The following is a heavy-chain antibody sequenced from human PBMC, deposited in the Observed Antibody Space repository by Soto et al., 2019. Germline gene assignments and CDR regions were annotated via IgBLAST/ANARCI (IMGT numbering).Heavy chain of an antibody. J-gene: IGHJ4*02. CDR3: GKVLVAATKSTDSDS. CDR2: VYYTGST. Sequence: PSETLSLTCNVSCSSISSYYWSWIRQPPGKGLEWIGYVYYTGSTLYNPSLKSRVTISRDTSRNQFSLKLTSVTAADTALYSCGKVLVAATKSTDSDSWGPGILVTVSS. D-gene: IGHD2-15*01. V-gene: IGHV4-59*08. CDR1: CSSISSYY.